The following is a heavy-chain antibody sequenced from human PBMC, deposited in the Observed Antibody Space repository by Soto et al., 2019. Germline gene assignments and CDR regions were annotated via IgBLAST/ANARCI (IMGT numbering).Heavy chain of an antibody. J-gene: IGHJ6*02. Sequence: XEFLKTCFQGAGYSFASYWIGWVRQIPGKDLEWMGIICPCDSDTRYSPSFQGQVTISADKSLRTAYLQWTSLKASDTALYYCARTRSFTLGFYYDGMDVWGQGTTVTV. V-gene: IGHV5-51*01. CDR2: ICPCDSDT. D-gene: IGHD6-6*01. CDR1: GYSFASYW. CDR3: ARTRSFTLGFYYDGMDV.